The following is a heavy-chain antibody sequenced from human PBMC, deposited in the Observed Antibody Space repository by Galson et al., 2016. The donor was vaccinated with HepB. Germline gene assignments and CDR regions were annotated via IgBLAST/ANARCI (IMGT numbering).Heavy chain of an antibody. CDR1: GYIFRTYT. CDR3: ARDAQRWSYLDD. V-gene: IGHV3-30*04. D-gene: IGHD5-24*01. CDR2: ITSNGSNA. Sequence: SLRLSCAASGYIFRTYTMPWVRQAPGKGLEWVAVITSNGSNAWYADTVKGRFTMTRDNSQSTQYMEMGSLRPEDTAAYYCARDAQRWSYLDDWGQGALVTVSS. J-gene: IGHJ4*02.